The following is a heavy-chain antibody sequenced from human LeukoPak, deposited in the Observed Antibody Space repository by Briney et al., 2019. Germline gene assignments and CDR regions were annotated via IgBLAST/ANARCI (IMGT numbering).Heavy chain of an antibody. V-gene: IGHV3-43*01. CDR3: AKAYPGYCSSTSCPDQDYYYYYGMDV. Sequence: GGSLRLSCAASGFTFDDYTMHWVRQAPGKGLEWVSLISWDGGSTYYADSVKGRFTISRDNSKNSLYLQMNSLRTGDTALYYCAKAYPGYCSSTSCPDQDYYYYYGMDVWGQGTTVTVSS. D-gene: IGHD2-2*03. CDR2: ISWDGGST. CDR1: GFTFDDYT. J-gene: IGHJ6*02.